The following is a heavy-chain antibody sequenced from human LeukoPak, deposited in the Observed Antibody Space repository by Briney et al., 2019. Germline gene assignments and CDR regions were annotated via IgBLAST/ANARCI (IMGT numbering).Heavy chain of an antibody. D-gene: IGHD5-24*01. J-gene: IGHJ4*02. CDR2: IKQDGSET. CDR1: GFTFSTYW. CDR3: ANGDGFDY. V-gene: IGHV3-7*01. Sequence: PGGSLRLSCATSGFTFSTYWMSWVRQAPGKGLEWVANIKQDGSETYYADSVKGRFTIFRDNAKNSLYLQMDSLRVEDTAVYYCANGDGFDYRGQGTLVIVSS.